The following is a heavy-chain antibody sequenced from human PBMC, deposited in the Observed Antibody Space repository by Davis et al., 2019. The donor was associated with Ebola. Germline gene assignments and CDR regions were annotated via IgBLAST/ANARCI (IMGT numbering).Heavy chain of an antibody. D-gene: IGHD2-2*01. CDR1: GFTFNSFG. Sequence: GGSLRLSCEASGFTFNSFGMHWVRQAPGKGLEWLAVISDDGSNKYYADSVEGRFTISRDNSKETLYLQVNSLRAEDTAVYYCAKDRCRSRRCQDFFYVMDVWGQGTTVTVSS. V-gene: IGHV3-30*18. J-gene: IGHJ6*02. CDR2: ISDDGSNK. CDR3: AKDRCRSRRCQDFFYVMDV.